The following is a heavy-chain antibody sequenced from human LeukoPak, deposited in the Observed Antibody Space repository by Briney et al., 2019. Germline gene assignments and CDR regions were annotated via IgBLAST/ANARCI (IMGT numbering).Heavy chain of an antibody. CDR1: GGSFSGYY. V-gene: IGHV4-34*01. Sequence: SETLSLTCAVYGGSFSGYYWSWIRQPPGQGLEWIGEIDHSGSTNYNPSLASRLTISEDMSENQFSLKLFSVTAADTAFYYCARGEGSGSYMSYFDYWGQGALVTVSS. J-gene: IGHJ4*02. CDR2: IDHSGST. D-gene: IGHD3-10*01. CDR3: ARGEGSGSYMSYFDY.